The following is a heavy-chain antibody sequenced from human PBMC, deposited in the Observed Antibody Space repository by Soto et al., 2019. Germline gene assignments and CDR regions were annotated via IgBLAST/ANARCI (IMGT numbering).Heavy chain of an antibody. J-gene: IGHJ6*02. CDR3: ARFWGTYYDSSGYPNYGMDV. Sequence: SETLSLTCTVSGGSISSGGYYWSWIRQHPGKGLEWIGYIYYSGSTYYNPSLKSRVTISVDTSKNQFSLKLSSVTAADTAVYYCARFWGTYYDSSGYPNYGMDVWGQGTMVTVSS. CDR1: GGSISSGGYY. D-gene: IGHD3-22*01. CDR2: IYYSGST. V-gene: IGHV4-31*03.